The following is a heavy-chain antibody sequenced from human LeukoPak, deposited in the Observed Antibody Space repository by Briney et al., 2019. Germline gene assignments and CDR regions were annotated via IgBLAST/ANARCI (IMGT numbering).Heavy chain of an antibody. J-gene: IGHJ4*02. CDR2: ISYGGRNK. Sequence: GGSLRLSCVASGFTFSNYEMNWVRQAPGKGLEWVAVISYGGRNKYYVDSVKGRFTISRDNSKNTLYLQMNSLRAEDTAVYYCAKDWHTVTSFDYWGQGTLVTVSS. V-gene: IGHV3-30*18. CDR3: AKDWHTVTSFDY. CDR1: GFTFSNYE. D-gene: IGHD4-17*01.